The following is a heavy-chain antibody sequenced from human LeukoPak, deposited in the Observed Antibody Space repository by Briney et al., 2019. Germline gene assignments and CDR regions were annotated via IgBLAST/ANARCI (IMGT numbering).Heavy chain of an antibody. CDR1: GFTFSSYG. CDR3: ARDWRPQLWLRGNYYMDV. D-gene: IGHD5-18*01. CDR2: ISYDGSNK. V-gene: IGHV3-30*03. J-gene: IGHJ6*03. Sequence: PGGSLRLSCAASGFTFSSYGMHWVRQAPGKGLGWVAVISYDGSNKYYADSVKGRFTISRDNSKNTLYLQMNSLRDEDRAVYYCARDWRPQLWLRGNYYMDVWGKGTPVTVSS.